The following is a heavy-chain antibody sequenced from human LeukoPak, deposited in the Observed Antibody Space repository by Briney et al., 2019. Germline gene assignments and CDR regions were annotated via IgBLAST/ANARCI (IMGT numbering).Heavy chain of an antibody. V-gene: IGHV4-34*01. J-gene: IGHJ2*01. CDR1: GGSFSGYF. CDR3: ARSPTRAIAARVYWYFDL. D-gene: IGHD6-6*01. CDR2: INHSGST. Sequence: SETLSLTCAVYGGSFSGYFWSRIRQPPGKGLEWIREINHSGSTNYNPSLKSRVTISVDTSKNQFSLKLSSVTAADTAVYYCARSPTRAIAARVYWYFDLWGRGTLVTVSS.